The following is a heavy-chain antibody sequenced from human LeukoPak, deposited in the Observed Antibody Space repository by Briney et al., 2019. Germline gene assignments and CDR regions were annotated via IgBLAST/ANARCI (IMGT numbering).Heavy chain of an antibody. CDR1: GGSISSNY. V-gene: IGHV4-59*08. Sequence: SETLSLTCTVSGGSISSNYWSWIRQPPRKGLEWIGYIFHTGSTNYNPSLKSRVTISVDTSKNQFSLKLSSVAAADTAVYYCARHIRGAYYYFDYWGQGTLVTVSS. CDR2: IFHTGST. D-gene: IGHD3-10*01. CDR3: ARHIRGAYYYFDY. J-gene: IGHJ4*02.